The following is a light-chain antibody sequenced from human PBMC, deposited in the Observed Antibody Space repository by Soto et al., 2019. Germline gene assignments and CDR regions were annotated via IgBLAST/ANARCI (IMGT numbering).Light chain of an antibody. CDR2: LGS. J-gene: IGKJ1*01. CDR3: MQALQTPRT. Sequence: DIVMTQSPLSLPVTPGEPASISCRSSQSLVDSNGNNHLDWYLQKPGQSPQLLIYLGSNRASGVPDRFSGSGSGTDFTLKISRVEAEDVGVYYCMQALQTPRTFGQGTKVEIK. V-gene: IGKV2-28*01. CDR1: QSLVDSNGNNH.